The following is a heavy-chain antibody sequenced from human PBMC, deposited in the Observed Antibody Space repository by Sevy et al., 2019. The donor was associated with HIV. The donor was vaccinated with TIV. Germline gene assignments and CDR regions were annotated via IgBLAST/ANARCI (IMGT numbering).Heavy chain of an antibody. CDR2: IWYDGSNK. CDR3: ARDPQRSFDI. V-gene: IGHV3-33*01. CDR1: GFTFSSHG. J-gene: IGHJ3*02. Sequence: GESLKISCVASGFTFSSHGLHWVRQAPGKGLEWVAVIWYDGSNKYYADSVKGRFTISRDDSKNTLYLQMNSLRAEDTAVYYCARDPQRSFDIWGQGTMVTVSS.